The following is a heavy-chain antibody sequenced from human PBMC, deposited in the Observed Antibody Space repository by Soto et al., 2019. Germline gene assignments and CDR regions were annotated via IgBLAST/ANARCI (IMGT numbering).Heavy chain of an antibody. J-gene: IGHJ3*02. D-gene: IGHD3-22*01. CDR2: ISYDGSNK. CDR1: GFTFSSYA. Sequence: QVQLVESGGGVVQPGRSLRLSCAASGFTFSSYAMHWVRQAPGKGLEWVAVISYDGSNKYYADSVKGRFTISRDNSKNTLYLQMNSPRAEDTAVYYCARRYYYDSSGYFGAIPDAFDIWGQGTMVTVSS. V-gene: IGHV3-30-3*01. CDR3: ARRYYYDSSGYFGAIPDAFDI.